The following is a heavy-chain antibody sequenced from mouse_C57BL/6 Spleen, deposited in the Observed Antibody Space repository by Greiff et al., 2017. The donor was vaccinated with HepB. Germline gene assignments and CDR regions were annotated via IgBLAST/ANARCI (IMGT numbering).Heavy chain of an antibody. J-gene: IGHJ2*01. CDR1: GYSFTGYF. V-gene: IGHV1-20*01. Sequence: QSGPELVKPGDSVKISCKASGYSFTGYFMNWVMQSHGKSLEWIGRINPYNGDTFYNQKFKGKATLTVDKSSSTAHMELRSLTSEDSAVYYCARGPLLTGDYFDYWGQGTTLTVSS. CDR2: INPYNGDT. CDR3: ARGPLLTGDYFDY. D-gene: IGHD2-1*01.